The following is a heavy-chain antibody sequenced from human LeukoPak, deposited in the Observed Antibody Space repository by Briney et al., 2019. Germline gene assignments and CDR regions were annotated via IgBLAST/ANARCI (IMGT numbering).Heavy chain of an antibody. CDR2: NIPILGIA. V-gene: IGHV1-69*04. J-gene: IGHJ6*02. Sequence: GASVKLSCKASGGTFSSYAISWVRQAPGQGLEWMGRNIPILGIANYAKKFQGRVTITADKSRRTAYMELSSLRSEETAVYYCARGAADCSSGSCEWWENGMDVWGQGATVTVSS. D-gene: IGHD2-15*01. CDR3: ARGAADCSSGSCEWWENGMDV. CDR1: GGTFSSYA.